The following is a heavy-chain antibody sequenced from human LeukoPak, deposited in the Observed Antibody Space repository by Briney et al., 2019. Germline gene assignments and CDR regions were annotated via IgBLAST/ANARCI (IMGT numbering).Heavy chain of an antibody. D-gene: IGHD6-19*01. CDR3: ARGGYSSGWYLYYYYYMDV. V-gene: IGHV1-46*01. CDR1: GYTFTSYY. CDR2: INPSGGST. J-gene: IGHJ6*03. Sequence: GASVKVSCKASGYTFTSYYMHWVRQAPGQGLEWMGIINPSGGSTSYAQKFQGRVTMTRDMSTSTVYMELSSLRSEDTAVYYCARGGYSSGWYLYYYYYMDVWGKGTTVTVSS.